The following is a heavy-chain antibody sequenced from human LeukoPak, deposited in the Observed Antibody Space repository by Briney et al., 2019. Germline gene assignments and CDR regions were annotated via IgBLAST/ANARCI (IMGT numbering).Heavy chain of an antibody. Sequence: PGGSLRLSCAASGFTFRSYSMNWVRQAPGKGLEWVSYISIRSSTKYYADSVKGRFTISRDNAKNSLYLQMNSLRAEDTAVYYCVRVSSTFLGNSGYDYSGGDYWGQGTLVTVSS. CDR3: VRVSSTFLGNSGYDYSGGDY. V-gene: IGHV3-48*01. CDR1: GFTFRSYS. D-gene: IGHD5-12*01. CDR2: ISIRSSTK. J-gene: IGHJ4*02.